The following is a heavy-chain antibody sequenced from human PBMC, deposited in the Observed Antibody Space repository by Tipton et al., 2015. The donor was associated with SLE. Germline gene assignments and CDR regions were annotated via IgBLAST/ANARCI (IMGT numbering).Heavy chain of an antibody. CDR2: INHSGST. V-gene: IGHV4-34*01. D-gene: IGHD5-18*01. Sequence: TLSLTCAVYGGSFSGYYWSWIRQPPGKGLEWIGEINHSGSTNYNPSLKSRVTISVDTSKNQFSLKLRSVTAADTAVYYCARGYRPLDYWGQGTLVTVSS. CDR1: GGSFSGYY. J-gene: IGHJ4*02. CDR3: ARGYRPLDY.